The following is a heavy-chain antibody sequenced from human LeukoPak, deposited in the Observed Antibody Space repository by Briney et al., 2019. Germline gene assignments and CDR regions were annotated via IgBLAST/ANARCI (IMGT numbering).Heavy chain of an antibody. J-gene: IGHJ3*02. D-gene: IGHD3-3*01. CDR3: ARAGGGVNTIFGVGRTAFDI. Sequence: PGGSLRLSCAASGFTFSSYAMHWVRQAPGKGLEYVSAISSNGGSTYYANSVKGRFTISRDNSKNTLYLQMGSLRAEDMAVYYCARAGGGVNTIFGVGRTAFDIWGQGTMVTVSS. CDR1: GFTFSSYA. CDR2: ISSNGGST. V-gene: IGHV3-64*01.